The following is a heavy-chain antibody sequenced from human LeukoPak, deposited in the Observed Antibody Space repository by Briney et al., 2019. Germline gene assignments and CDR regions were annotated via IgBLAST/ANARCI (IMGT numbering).Heavy chain of an antibody. CDR3: AGARRGGPFDY. D-gene: IGHD3-16*01. V-gene: IGHV3-11*01. Sequence: GGSLRLSCAASGFTFSDYYMSWLRQAPGKGLEWVSYVTSSGNTLEYADSVKGRFIISRDNDKNSLLLQMNSLRAGDTAVYYCAGARRGGPFDYWGQGTLVTVSS. CDR2: VTSSGNTL. J-gene: IGHJ4*02. CDR1: GFTFSDYY.